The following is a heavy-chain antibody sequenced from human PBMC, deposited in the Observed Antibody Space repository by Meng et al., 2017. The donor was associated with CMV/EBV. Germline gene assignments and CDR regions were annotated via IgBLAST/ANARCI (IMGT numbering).Heavy chain of an antibody. CDR2: ITPILGIA. D-gene: IGHD3-10*01. CDR1: GGTFSSYA. V-gene: IGHV1-69*10. Sequence: SVKVSCKASGGTFSSYAISWVRQAPGQGLEWMGGITPILGIANYAQKFQGRVTITADKSTSTAYMELSSLRSEDTAVYYCAGGYYGSGLDYWGQGTLVTVSS. CDR3: AGGYYGSGLDY. J-gene: IGHJ4*02.